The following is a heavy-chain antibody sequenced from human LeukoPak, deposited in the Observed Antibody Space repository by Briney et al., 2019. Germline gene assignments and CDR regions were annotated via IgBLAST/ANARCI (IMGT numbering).Heavy chain of an antibody. CDR3: TTAGYSFPTDY. CDR2: IKSKSDGGTI. CDR1: GFTFTKTW. D-gene: IGHD5-18*01. Sequence: GGSLRLSCEASGFTFTKTWMSWVRQAPGKGLEWVGRIKSKSDGGTIDYAAPVKGRFTLSRDDSKNTVYLQMNSLEIGGTAVYYCTTAGYSFPTDYWGQGTLVTVSS. V-gene: IGHV3-15*01. J-gene: IGHJ4*02.